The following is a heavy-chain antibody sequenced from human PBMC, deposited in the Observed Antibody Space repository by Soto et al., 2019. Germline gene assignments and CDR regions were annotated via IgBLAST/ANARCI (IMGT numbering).Heavy chain of an antibody. J-gene: IGHJ6*02. V-gene: IGHV1-69*13. CDR1: GGTFSSYA. Sequence: ASVKVSCKASGGTFSSYAISWVRQAPGQGLEWMGGIIPIFGTANYAQKFQGRVTITADESTSTAYMELSSLRSEDTAVYYCARDSIVVVPAATYGMDVWGQGTTVTVSS. CDR2: IIPIFGTA. D-gene: IGHD2-2*01. CDR3: ARDSIVVVPAATYGMDV.